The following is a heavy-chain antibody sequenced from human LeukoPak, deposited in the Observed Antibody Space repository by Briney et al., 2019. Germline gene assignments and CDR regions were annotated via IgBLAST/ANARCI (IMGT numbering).Heavy chain of an antibody. CDR3: AKTTFGYSSGRSPGWPVDY. CDR1: GFTFNSRA. J-gene: IGHJ4*02. CDR2: IVGSGGSS. V-gene: IGHV3-23*01. D-gene: IGHD6-19*01. Sequence: PGGSLRLSCAASGFTFNSRAMYWVRQAPGKGLEWVSGIVGSGGSSYYAESVRGRFTISRDNSKNTVYLQMNSLRDEDTAVYYCAKTTFGYSSGRSPGWPVDYWGQGTVVTVSS.